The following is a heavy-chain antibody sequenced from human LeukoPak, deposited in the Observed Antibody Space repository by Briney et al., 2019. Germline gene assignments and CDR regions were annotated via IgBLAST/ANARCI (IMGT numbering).Heavy chain of an antibody. Sequence: ASVKVSCKASGYTFTGYYMHWVRQAPGQGLEWMGWINPNSGGTNYAQKFQGRVTMTRDTSTSTVYMELSSLRSEDTAVYYCARGSLDFWSGYLSYYFDYWGQGTLVTVSS. J-gene: IGHJ4*02. D-gene: IGHD3-3*01. CDR2: INPNSGGT. CDR3: ARGSLDFWSGYLSYYFDY. CDR1: GYTFTGYY. V-gene: IGHV1-2*02.